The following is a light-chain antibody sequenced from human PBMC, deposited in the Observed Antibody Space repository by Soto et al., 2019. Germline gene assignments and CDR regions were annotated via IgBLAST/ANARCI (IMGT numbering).Light chain of an antibody. V-gene: IGLV2-14*03. J-gene: IGLJ2*01. CDR1: SSDVGDYNY. Sequence: QSALTQPASVSGSPGQSITISCTGTSSDVGDYNYVSWYQHHPCKAPKLMIYDVTNRPSGVSNRFSGSKSDNTASLTISGLQAEDEADYYCYSYTSNSSLGVFGGGTKVTVL. CDR3: YSYTSNSSLGV. CDR2: DVT.